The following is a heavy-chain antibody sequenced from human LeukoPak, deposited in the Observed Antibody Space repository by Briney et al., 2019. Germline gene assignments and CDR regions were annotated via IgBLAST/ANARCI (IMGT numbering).Heavy chain of an antibody. J-gene: IGHJ4*02. D-gene: IGHD3-16*02. Sequence: SETLSLTCTVSGGSISSSSYYWGWIRQPPGKGLEWIGSIYYSGSTYYNPSLKSRVTISVDTSKNQFSLKLSSVTAADTAVYYCARANRLGELSLYYAVDYWGQGTLVTVSS. CDR1: GGSISSSSYY. CDR3: ARANRLGELSLYYAVDY. V-gene: IGHV4-39*07. CDR2: IYYSGST.